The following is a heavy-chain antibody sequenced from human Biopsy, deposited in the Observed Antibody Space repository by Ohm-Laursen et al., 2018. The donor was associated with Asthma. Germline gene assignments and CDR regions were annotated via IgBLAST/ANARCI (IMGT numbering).Heavy chain of an antibody. D-gene: IGHD1-1*01. V-gene: IGHV3-30*03. Sequence: SLRLSCTASGFSFSEFVMHWVRQAPGKGLEWVGVISKDASTQDYADSVKGRFTMARDNSKNTLDLQMNSLREEDTAVYYCVRDGTDDAFDIWGQGTVVSVSS. CDR3: VRDGTDDAFDI. CDR1: GFSFSEFV. J-gene: IGHJ3*02. CDR2: ISKDASTQ.